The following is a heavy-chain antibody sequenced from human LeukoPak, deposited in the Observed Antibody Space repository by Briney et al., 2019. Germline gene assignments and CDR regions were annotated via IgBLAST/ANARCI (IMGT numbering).Heavy chain of an antibody. Sequence: PSQTLSLTCTVSGGSISSGGYYWSWIRQHPGKGLEWIGYIYYSGSTYYNPSLKSRVTISVDTSKNQFSLKLSSVTAADTAVYYCARGSITIFGVVIPYFDYWGQGTLVTVSS. V-gene: IGHV4-31*03. CDR1: GGSISSGGYY. D-gene: IGHD3-3*01. CDR2: IYYSGST. J-gene: IGHJ4*02. CDR3: ARGSITIFGVVIPYFDY.